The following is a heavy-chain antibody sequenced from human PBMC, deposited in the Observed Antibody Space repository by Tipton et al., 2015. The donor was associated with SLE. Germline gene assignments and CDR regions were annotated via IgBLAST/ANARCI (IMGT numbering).Heavy chain of an antibody. D-gene: IGHD3-22*01. CDR3: AREVHYYDSSGYPDY. V-gene: IGHV4-39*07. CDR1: GGSISSSSYY. CDR2: IYYSGST. J-gene: IGHJ4*02. Sequence: TLSLTCTVSGGSISSSSYYWGWIRQPPGKGLEWIGSIYYSGSTYYNPSLKSRVTISVDTSKNQFSLKLSSVTAADTAVYYCAREVHYYDSSGYPDYWGQGTLVTVSS.